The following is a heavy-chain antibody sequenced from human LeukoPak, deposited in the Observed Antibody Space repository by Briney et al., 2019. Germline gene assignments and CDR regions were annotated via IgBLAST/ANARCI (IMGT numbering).Heavy chain of an antibody. CDR3: ARDRYFYDSSGYYYYFDY. V-gene: IGHV4-31*03. CDR2: IYYSGST. D-gene: IGHD3-22*01. Sequence: TSETLSLTCTVSGGSISSGGYYWSWIRQHPGKGLEWIGYIYYSGSTYYNPSLKSRVTISVDTSKNQFSLKLSSVTAADTAVYYCARDRYFYDSSGYYYYFDYWGQGTLVTVSS. CDR1: GGSISSGGYY. J-gene: IGHJ4*02.